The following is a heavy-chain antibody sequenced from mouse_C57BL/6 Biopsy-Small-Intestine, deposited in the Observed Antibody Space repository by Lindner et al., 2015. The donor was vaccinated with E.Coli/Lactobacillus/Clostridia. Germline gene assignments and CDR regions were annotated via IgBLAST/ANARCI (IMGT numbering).Heavy chain of an antibody. V-gene: IGHV1-74*01. CDR1: EAPSTALL. Sequence: VKVSARXLEAPSTALLSLGCDRPLEKGLSGWEGIIPISGKSNYAQKFQDRVTITADESTSTAYMELSSLRSEDTAVYYCALREVLWETALITWGQGTLVTVSS. CDR3: ALREVLWETALIT. CDR2: IIPISGKS. D-gene: IGHD3-2*01. J-gene: IGHJ4*01.